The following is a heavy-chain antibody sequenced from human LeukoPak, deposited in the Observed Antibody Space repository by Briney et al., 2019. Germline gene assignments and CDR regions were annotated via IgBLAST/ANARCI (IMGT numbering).Heavy chain of an antibody. CDR2: INTRSSSS. V-gene: IGHV3-21*01. D-gene: IGHD2-15*01. CDR1: GFIFSIYN. Sequence: KPGGSLRLSCAAAGFIFSIYNMNWVRQAPGEGLEWVSSINTRSSSSYYADSVKGRFTISRDNAKNSLYLQMNSLRVEDSAVYYCASEWWAYYYYGMDVWGQGTTVTVSS. CDR3: ASEWWAYYYYGMDV. J-gene: IGHJ6*02.